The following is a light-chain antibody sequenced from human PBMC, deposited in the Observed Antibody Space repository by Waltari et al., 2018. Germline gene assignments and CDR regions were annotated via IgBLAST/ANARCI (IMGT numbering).Light chain of an antibody. CDR1: SSDVGGYSF. Sequence: QSALTQPPSASGSPGPSVTIPCTGTSSDVGGYSFVSWYQHHPGKAPRPIIYEVSERPSGVPDRFSGSKSGNTASLTVSGLQAEDEADYYCSSYVANNNPVFGGGTKLTVL. J-gene: IGLJ2*01. CDR2: EVS. CDR3: SSYVANNNPV. V-gene: IGLV2-8*01.